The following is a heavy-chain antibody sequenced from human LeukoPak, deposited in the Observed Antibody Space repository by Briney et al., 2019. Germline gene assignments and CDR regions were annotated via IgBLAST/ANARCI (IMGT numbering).Heavy chain of an antibody. J-gene: IGHJ3*02. CDR3: ARTTVTTDDAFDI. CDR2: INHSGST. D-gene: IGHD4-11*01. CDR1: GGFLSAYY. V-gene: IGHV4-34*01. Sequence: SETLSLTCAVYGGFLSAYYWSWIRQPPGKGLEWIGEINHSGSTNYDPSLKSRVTISVDTSKNQFSLKLSSVTAADTAVYYCARTTVTTDDAFDIWGQGTMVTVSS.